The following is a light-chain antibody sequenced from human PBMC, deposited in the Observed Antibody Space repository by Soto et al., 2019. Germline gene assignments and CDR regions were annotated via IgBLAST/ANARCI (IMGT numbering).Light chain of an antibody. V-gene: IGLV1-44*01. J-gene: IGLJ3*02. Sequence: QSVLTQPASVSGSPGQSITIACTGTNRDVGSYNLVSWYQQRPGTAPTLLIYYNNQRPSGVPDRFSGSKSGTSASLAISGLQSEDEAHYYCAAWDDSLYGWVFGGGTKLTVL. CDR2: YNN. CDR3: AAWDDSLYGWV. CDR1: NRDVGSYN.